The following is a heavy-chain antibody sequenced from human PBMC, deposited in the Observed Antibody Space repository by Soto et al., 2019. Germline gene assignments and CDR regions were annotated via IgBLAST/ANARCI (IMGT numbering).Heavy chain of an antibody. V-gene: IGHV3-23*01. Sequence: PGGSLRLSCAASGFSFGTFVMTWFRQAPGGGLAWVASITDSGYTAAYAETVEGRFTVSRDNSKNKLHLQMNDLRADDTATYYCAKNGQWLATPPEAWGQGTLVTVSS. J-gene: IGHJ4*02. CDR1: GFSFGTFV. D-gene: IGHD6-19*01. CDR2: ITDSGYTA. CDR3: AKNGQWLATPPEA.